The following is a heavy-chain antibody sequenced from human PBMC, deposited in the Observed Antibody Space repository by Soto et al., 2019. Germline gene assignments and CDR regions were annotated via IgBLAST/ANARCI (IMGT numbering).Heavy chain of an antibody. J-gene: IGHJ4*02. Sequence: VASVKVSCKAYDFSFTSHGISWVRQAPGQGLEWMGWISLYNGNTNYAQQFQGRVTMTTDTSTSTAYMELRSLRSDDTAMYFCAIYHLELFSFDYWGQGTLVTVYS. CDR2: ISLYNGNT. V-gene: IGHV1-18*04. CDR3: AIYHLELFSFDY. D-gene: IGHD2-2*01. CDR1: DFSFTSHG.